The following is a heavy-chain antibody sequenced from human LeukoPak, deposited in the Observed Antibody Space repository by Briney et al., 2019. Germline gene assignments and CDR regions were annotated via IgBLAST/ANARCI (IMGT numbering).Heavy chain of an antibody. V-gene: IGHV4-4*02. J-gene: IGHJ4*02. CDR3: ARHEGGTIGSGRLVDY. D-gene: IGHD3-16*01. CDR2: IYHSGST. Sequence: AGTLSLTCAVSGGSISSSNWWSWVRQPPGKGLEWIGEIYHSGSTNYNPSLKSRVTISVDKSKNQFSLKLSSVTAADTAVYYCARHEGGTIGSGRLVDYWGQGTLVTVSS. CDR1: GGSISSSNW.